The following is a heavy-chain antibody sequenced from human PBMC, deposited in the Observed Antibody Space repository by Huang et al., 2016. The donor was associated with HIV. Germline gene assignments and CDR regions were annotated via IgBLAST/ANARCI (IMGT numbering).Heavy chain of an antibody. CDR3: ATVDYYDTSGPQRGYFDN. CDR2: IIPNLGTG. CDR1: GGSFRNFA. Sequence: QVQLVQSGAEVKKPGSSVKVSCKASGGSFRNFAVGWVRQAPGHGCAWMVVIIPNLGTGNYAQKFQGRVKIIADESTNTAYMELSSLRSEDTAVYYCATVDYYDTSGPQRGYFDNWGQGTLVTVSS. V-gene: IGHV1-69*01. J-gene: IGHJ4*02. D-gene: IGHD3-22*01.